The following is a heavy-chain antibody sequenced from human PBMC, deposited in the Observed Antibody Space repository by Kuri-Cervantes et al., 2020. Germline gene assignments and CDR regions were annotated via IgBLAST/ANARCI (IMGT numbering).Heavy chain of an antibody. Sequence: GESLKISCAASGFTFSNYGMSWVRQSPGKGLEWVSGISGSGGSTYYAGSVKGRFTISRDNAKNSLYLQMNSLRAEDTAVYYCARDGYSYGTDYWGQGTLVTVSS. V-gene: IGHV3-23*01. CDR1: GFTFSNYG. J-gene: IGHJ4*02. CDR2: ISGSGGST. CDR3: ARDGYSYGTDY. D-gene: IGHD5-18*01.